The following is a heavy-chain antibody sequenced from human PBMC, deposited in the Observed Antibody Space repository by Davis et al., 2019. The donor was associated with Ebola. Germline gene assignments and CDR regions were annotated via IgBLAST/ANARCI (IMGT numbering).Heavy chain of an antibody. CDR1: GFTFSHHY. CDR3: ARQARVDV. J-gene: IGHJ6*02. CDR2: IESDGSST. V-gene: IGHV3-74*01. Sequence: GESLKISCVASGFTFSHHYMSWVRQAPGKGLVWVSRIESDGSSTSYGDSVKGRFTISRDNAKSTLYLQMNSLRAEDTAVYYCARQARVDVWGQGTTVTVSS.